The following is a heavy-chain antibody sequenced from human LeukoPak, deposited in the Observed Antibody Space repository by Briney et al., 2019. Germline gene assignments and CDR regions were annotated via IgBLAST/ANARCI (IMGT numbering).Heavy chain of an antibody. J-gene: IGHJ4*02. V-gene: IGHV1-2*02. CDR2: INPNSGGT. D-gene: IGHD3-10*01. CDR1: GYIFTGYY. Sequence: ASVKVSCKASGYIFTGYYMHWVRQAPGQGLGCMGWINPNSGGTNYAQKFQGRVTMTRDTSVSTAYMELSRLRSDDTAVYYCARVPAAPGNDYWGQGTLVTVSS. CDR3: ARVPAAPGNDY.